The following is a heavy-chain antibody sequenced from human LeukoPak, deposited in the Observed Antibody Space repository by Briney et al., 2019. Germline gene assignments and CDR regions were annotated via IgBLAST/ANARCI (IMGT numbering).Heavy chain of an antibody. Sequence: GGSLRLSCAASGFTFSSYAMSWVRQAPGKGLEWVSAISGSGGSTYYADSVKGRFTVSRDNSKNTLYLQMNSLRAEDTAVYYCARTITGDFYFDYWGQGALVTVSS. CDR3: ARTITGDFYFDY. V-gene: IGHV3-23*01. J-gene: IGHJ4*02. CDR2: ISGSGGST. D-gene: IGHD1-20*01. CDR1: GFTFSSYA.